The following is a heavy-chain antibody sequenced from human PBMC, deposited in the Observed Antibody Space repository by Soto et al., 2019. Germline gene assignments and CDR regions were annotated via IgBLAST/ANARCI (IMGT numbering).Heavy chain of an antibody. Sequence: PGGSLRLSCAASGFTFSVYAMSWVRQAPGKGLEWVSAISSNGGRTFYADSLRGRFTISRDNSKSALYLQMNNLRAEDTAIYYCAKYSELPYEAYLQQWGQGTLVTSPQ. CDR3: AKYSELPYEAYLQQ. V-gene: IGHV3-23*01. CDR2: ISSNGGRT. D-gene: IGHD1-7*01. CDR1: GFTFSVYA. J-gene: IGHJ1*01.